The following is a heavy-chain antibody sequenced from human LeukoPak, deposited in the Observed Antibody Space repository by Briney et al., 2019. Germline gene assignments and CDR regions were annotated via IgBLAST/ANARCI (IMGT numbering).Heavy chain of an antibody. CDR1: GYTLTSYA. D-gene: IGHD3-22*01. CDR3: AKPPRRQRITMIVVVTTFDY. J-gene: IGHJ4*02. V-gene: IGHV3-23*01. CDR2: ITCSCGST. Sequence: PGVSLRLSCAASGYTLTSYAMICVPHALGKGLECGSAITCSCGSTYCAESAKGRFTIYRHNSESTLYLKMNSLRAEDTAVYYCAKPPRRQRITMIVVVTTFDYWGQGTLVTVSS.